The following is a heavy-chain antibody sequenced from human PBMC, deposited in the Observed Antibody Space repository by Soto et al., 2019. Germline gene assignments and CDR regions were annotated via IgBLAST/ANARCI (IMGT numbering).Heavy chain of an antibody. J-gene: IGHJ4*02. D-gene: IGHD5-18*01. Sequence: PWWSLRLSCTTSVFTFSNFWMNWVRQAPGKGLEWVANIRQDGSEKNYVDSVKGRFTISRDNAKNSVYLQMNSLRGEDTAVYYCARDRAMDDYWGQGTLVTVSS. CDR1: VFTFSNFW. CDR3: ARDRAMDDY. V-gene: IGHV3-7*03. CDR2: IRQDGSEK.